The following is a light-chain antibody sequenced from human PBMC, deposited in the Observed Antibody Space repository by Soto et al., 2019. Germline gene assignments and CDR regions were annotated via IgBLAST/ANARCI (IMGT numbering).Light chain of an antibody. V-gene: IGLV2-11*01. J-gene: IGLJ1*01. CDR1: SGDVGSYIH. Sequence: QSVLTQPRSVSGSPGQSVSVSCTGTSGDVGSYIHVSWYQQHPGRAPKLMIYDVDERPSGVPDRFSGSKSGNTASLTISGLQAEDDADYYCCSYAGNYTSSWVFGTVTEVTVL. CDR3: CSYAGNYTSSWV. CDR2: DVD.